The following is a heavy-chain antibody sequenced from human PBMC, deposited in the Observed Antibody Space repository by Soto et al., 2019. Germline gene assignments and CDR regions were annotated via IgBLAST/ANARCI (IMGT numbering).Heavy chain of an antibody. CDR1: GGTFSSYP. CDR3: ARVGHITNYGMAV. D-gene: IGHD1-26*01. V-gene: IGHV1-69*01. CDR2: IIPCFGTS. J-gene: IGHJ6*02. Sequence: QVQLVQSGAEVKKPGSSVKVSCEASGGTFSSYPINWVRQAPGQGLEWMGGIIPCFGTSNYAQKVQGRVTITADDSTSTAYMELRSLRSEDTAVYYCARVGHITNYGMAVWGQGTTVTVSS.